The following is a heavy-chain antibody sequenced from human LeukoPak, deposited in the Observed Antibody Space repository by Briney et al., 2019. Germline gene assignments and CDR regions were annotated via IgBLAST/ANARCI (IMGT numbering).Heavy chain of an antibody. V-gene: IGHV3-23*01. CDR2: ISGSGGST. D-gene: IGHD3-22*01. CDR1: GFTFSSYA. J-gene: IGHJ4*02. Sequence: SGGSLRLFCAASGFTFSSYAMSWVRQAPGKGLEWVSAISGSGGSTYYADSVKGRFTISRDNSKNTLYLQMNSLRAEDTAVYYCAKDHGSMIVVVITPFDYWGQGTLVTVSS. CDR3: AKDHGSMIVVVITPFDY.